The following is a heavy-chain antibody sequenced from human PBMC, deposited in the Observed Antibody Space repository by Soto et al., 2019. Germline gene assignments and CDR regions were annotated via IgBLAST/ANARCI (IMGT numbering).Heavy chain of an antibody. Sequence: QVRLVQSGAEVKKPGASVKVSCKTYGYDFTNYGINWVRHAPGQGLEWMGWISAYNGNIVYAQNFRGRANLTTDTSTGSAYMELRSLRSDDTAVYYCARGHDILPGWKFTFWGQGTLVTVSS. CDR1: GYDFTNYG. CDR2: ISAYNGNI. V-gene: IGHV1-18*01. D-gene: IGHD3-9*01. CDR3: ARGHDILPGWKFTF. J-gene: IGHJ4*02.